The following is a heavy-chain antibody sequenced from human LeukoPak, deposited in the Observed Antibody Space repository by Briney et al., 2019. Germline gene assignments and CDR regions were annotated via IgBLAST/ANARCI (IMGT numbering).Heavy chain of an antibody. CDR1: GYTFTSYD. J-gene: IGHJ5*02. D-gene: IGHD1-26*01. Sequence: ASVKVSCKASGYTFTSYDINWVRQATGQGLEWMGWMNPNSGNTGYAQKFQGRVTMTRNTSISTAYMELSSLRSEDTAVYYCARGRYSGSYYSTNNRFDPWGQGTLVTVSS. CDR3: ARGRYSGSYYSTNNRFDP. V-gene: IGHV1-8*01. CDR2: MNPNSGNT.